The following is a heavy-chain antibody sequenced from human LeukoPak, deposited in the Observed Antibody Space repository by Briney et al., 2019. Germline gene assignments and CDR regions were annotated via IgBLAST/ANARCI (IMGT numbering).Heavy chain of an antibody. CDR1: GSSMNGFQ. D-gene: IGHD4-11*01. Sequence: SETLSLTCTVSGSSMNGFQWSWIRQPAGKGLEWIGRTSTSGNINYTPSLKSRVTMSVDTSKNQFSLKLTSVTAADTAVYFCARGQSYRKSQNWFGPWSQGTLVTVSS. J-gene: IGHJ5*02. CDR3: ARGQSYRKSQNWFGP. CDR2: TSTSGNI. V-gene: IGHV4-4*07.